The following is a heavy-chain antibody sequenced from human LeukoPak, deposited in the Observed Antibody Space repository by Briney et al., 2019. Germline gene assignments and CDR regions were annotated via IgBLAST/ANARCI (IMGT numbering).Heavy chain of an antibody. V-gene: IGHV1-3*01. Sequence: ASVKVSCKASGYTFTSYAMHWVRQAPGQRLEWIGWINAGNGNTKYSQKFQGRVTITRDTSASTAYMELSSLRSEDTAVYYCARGPLGDCSSTSCSSRKYYGMDVWGKGTTVTVSS. D-gene: IGHD2-2*01. CDR3: ARGPLGDCSSTSCSSRKYYGMDV. CDR1: GYTFTSYA. CDR2: INAGNGNT. J-gene: IGHJ6*04.